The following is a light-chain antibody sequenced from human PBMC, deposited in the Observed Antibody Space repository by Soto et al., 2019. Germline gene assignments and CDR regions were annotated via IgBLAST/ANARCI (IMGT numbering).Light chain of an antibody. J-gene: IGKJ4*01. CDR2: GAS. V-gene: IGKV3-20*01. CDR3: QQYGTSLPVT. CDR1: QSVSNRY. Sequence: EIVLTQSPGTLSLSPGERATFSCRASQSVSNRYLAWYQQKPGQAPRLLIYGASSRATGIPDRFSGSGSGTDFTLTISRLESEDFAVYYCQQYGTSLPVTFSGGTKVEIK.